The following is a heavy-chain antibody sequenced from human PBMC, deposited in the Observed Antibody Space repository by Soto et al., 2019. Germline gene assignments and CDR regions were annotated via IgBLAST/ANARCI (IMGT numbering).Heavy chain of an antibody. J-gene: IGHJ6*02. Sequence: QVQLQESGPGLVKPSQTLSLTCTVSGGSISSGGYYWSWIRQHPGKGLEWIGYIYYSGSTYYNPSLKSRVTISVATSKNQFSLKLSSVTAADTAVYYCARWRVDTAMVTGGYYYGMDVWGQGTTVTVSS. CDR2: IYYSGST. V-gene: IGHV4-31*03. D-gene: IGHD5-18*01. CDR1: GGSISSGGYY. CDR3: ARWRVDTAMVTGGYYYGMDV.